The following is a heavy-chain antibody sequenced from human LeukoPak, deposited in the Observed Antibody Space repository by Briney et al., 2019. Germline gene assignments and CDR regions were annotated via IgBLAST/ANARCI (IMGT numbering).Heavy chain of an antibody. D-gene: IGHD6-19*01. CDR2: IYPADSDT. J-gene: IGHJ4*02. V-gene: IGHV5-51*01. CDR3: ARRYTSGRGFFDY. CDR1: GYTFSTHW. Sequence: GESLKISCKGSGYTFSTHWIGWVRQTPERGLECMGIIYPADSDTRYSPSFQGQVTISADKSISTAYLQWSSLRASDTAIYYCARRYTSGRGFFDYWGQGTLVTVSS.